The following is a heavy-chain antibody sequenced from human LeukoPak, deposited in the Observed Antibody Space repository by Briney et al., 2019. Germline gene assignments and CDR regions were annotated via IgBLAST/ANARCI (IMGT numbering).Heavy chain of an antibody. CDR2: INSDGSST. J-gene: IGHJ4*02. D-gene: IGHD3-3*01. Sequence: GGSLRLSCAASGFTFSSYWMHWVRQAPGKGLVWVSRINSDGSSTSYADSVKGRFTISSDNAKNTLYLQMNSLRAEDTAVYYCARVPGGQYDFWSGYSERFDYWGQGTLVTVSS. CDR3: ARVPGGQYDFWSGYSERFDY. V-gene: IGHV3-74*01. CDR1: GFTFSSYW.